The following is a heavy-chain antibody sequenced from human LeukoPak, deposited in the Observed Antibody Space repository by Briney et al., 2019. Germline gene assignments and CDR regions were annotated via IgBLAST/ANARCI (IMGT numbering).Heavy chain of an antibody. Sequence: ASVKVSCKASGYSFTDYYMHWVRRAPGQGLEWMGWIDPYSGGINYAQKFQGRVTMTRDTSISTAYMELSRLRSDDTAVYYFARETWRDCSSSSCHGWFDPWGQGTLVTVSS. D-gene: IGHD2-2*01. CDR3: ARETWRDCSSSSCHGWFDP. V-gene: IGHV1-2*02. J-gene: IGHJ5*02. CDR1: GYSFTDYY. CDR2: IDPYSGGI.